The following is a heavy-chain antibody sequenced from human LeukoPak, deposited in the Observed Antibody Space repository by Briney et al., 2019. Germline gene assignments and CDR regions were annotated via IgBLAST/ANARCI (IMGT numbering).Heavy chain of an antibody. CDR3: ARGEVPAYYYDSSGYYYDWFDP. CDR2: INPSGGST. J-gene: IGHJ5*02. D-gene: IGHD3-22*01. CDR1: GGTFSSYA. V-gene: IGHV1-46*01. Sequence: RASVKVSCKASGGTFSSYAISWVRQAPGQGLEWMGIINPSGGSTSYAQKFQGRVTMTRDTSTSTVYMELSSLRSEDTAVYYCARGEVPAYYYDSSGYYYDWFDPWGQGTLVTVSS.